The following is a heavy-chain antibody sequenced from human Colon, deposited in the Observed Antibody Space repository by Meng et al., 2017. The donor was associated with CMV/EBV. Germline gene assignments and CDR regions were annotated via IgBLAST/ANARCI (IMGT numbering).Heavy chain of an antibody. V-gene: IGHV3-53*01. Sequence: GGSLRLSCGASGFTFSSYSMNWVRQAPGKGLEWVSLIHASGTTYYADSVKGRFTISRDDSKNTLYLQMNSLRAEDTAVYYCARKPNYLGMDVWGHGTTVTVSS. J-gene: IGHJ6*02. CDR1: GFTFSSYS. CDR2: IHASGTT. CDR3: ARKPNYLGMDV.